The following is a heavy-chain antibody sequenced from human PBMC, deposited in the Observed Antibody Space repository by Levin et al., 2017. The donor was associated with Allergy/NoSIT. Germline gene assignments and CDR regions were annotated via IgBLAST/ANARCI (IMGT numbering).Heavy chain of an antibody. CDR3: ARRDRTSYDAFDI. CDR1: GYTFTAYY. V-gene: IGHV1-2*02. Sequence: GESLMISCQASGYTFTAYYMHWVRQAPGQGLEWMGWINPNSGGTNYAQKFQGRVTMTRDTSISTAYMELSRLKSDDTAVYSCARRDRTSYDAFDIWGQGTMVTVSS. J-gene: IGHJ3*02. CDR2: INPNSGGT. D-gene: IGHD2-2*01.